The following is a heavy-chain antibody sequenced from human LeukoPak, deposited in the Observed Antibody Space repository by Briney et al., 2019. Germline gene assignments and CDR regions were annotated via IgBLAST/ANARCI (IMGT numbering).Heavy chain of an antibody. V-gene: IGHV3-33*01. Sequence: GGSLRLSCAASGFTFSNYGMHWVRQAPGKGLEWVSVIWYDGSNKYYADSVKGRFTISRDNSKNTLYLQMNSLRAEDTAVYYCAGNYGPYYFDYWGQGTLVTVSS. J-gene: IGHJ4*02. CDR3: AGNYGPYYFDY. CDR1: GFTFSNYG. CDR2: IWYDGSNK. D-gene: IGHD3-10*01.